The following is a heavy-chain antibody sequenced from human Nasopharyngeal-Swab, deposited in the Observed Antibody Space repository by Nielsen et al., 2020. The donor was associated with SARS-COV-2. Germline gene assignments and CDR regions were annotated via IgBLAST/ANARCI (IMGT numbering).Heavy chain of an antibody. V-gene: IGHV4-34*01. CDR3: ARERRYGQRKLNYYYMDV. J-gene: IGHJ6*03. Sequence: WIRQPPGKGLEGIGEINHSGSTNYNPSLKSRVTISVDTSKNQFSLKLSSVTAADTAVYYCARERRYGQRKLNYYYMDVWGKGTTVTVSS. D-gene: IGHD3-9*01. CDR2: INHSGST.